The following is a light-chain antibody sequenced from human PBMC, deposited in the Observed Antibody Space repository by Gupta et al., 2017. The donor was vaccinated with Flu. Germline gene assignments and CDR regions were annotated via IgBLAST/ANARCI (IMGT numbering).Light chain of an antibody. CDR2: GAS. CDR1: QSVHNNY. J-gene: IGKJ2*01. CDR3: QQFTSSPYT. V-gene: IGKV3-20*01. Sequence: DTLSLSPGERATLSCRASQSVHNNYVAWYQQKLGQPPRLLIYGASTRATGIPDRFSGSGSGTDFTLTISRLEPEDFAVYFCQQFTSSPYTFGQGTKLEIK.